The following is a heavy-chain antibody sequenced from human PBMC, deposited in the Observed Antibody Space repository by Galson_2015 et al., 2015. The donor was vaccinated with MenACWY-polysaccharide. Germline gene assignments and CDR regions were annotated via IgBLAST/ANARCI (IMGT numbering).Heavy chain of an antibody. Sequence: QVQLQESGPGLVKPSQTLSLTCTVSGGSLSTGSKYWYWIRQPAGKGLEWIGRIHTRGTPPYNPPPRSRFPMSVDTPKNHLSLMQSSLTAADTAVYFCATELGYWGQGTQVTVSS. J-gene: IGHJ4*02. CDR3: ATELGY. V-gene: IGHV4-61*02. D-gene: IGHD3-3*02. CDR2: IHTRGTP. CDR1: GGSLSTGSKY.